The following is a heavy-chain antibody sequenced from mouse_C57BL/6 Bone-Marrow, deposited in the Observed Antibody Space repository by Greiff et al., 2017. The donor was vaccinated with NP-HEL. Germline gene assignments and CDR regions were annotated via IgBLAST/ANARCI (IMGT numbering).Heavy chain of an antibody. CDR1: GYTFTSDW. CDR3: ARRDGSPSFAY. Sequence: QVQLKQSGAELAKPGASVKLSCKASGYTFTSDWMHWVKQRPRQGLEWIGYNNPSSGYTKYNQKFKDKTTLTADKSSSTAYMQLSSLTYEDSAVYYCARRDGSPSFAYWGQGTLVTVSA. J-gene: IGHJ3*01. D-gene: IGHD1-1*01. CDR2: NNPSSGYT. V-gene: IGHV1-7*01.